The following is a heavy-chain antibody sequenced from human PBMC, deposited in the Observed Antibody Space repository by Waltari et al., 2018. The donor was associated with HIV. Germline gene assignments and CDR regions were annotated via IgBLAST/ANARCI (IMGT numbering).Heavy chain of an antibody. CDR1: GFTFSSYA. D-gene: IGHD5-18*01. CDR3: AKDKDGYSYGSGWFDP. V-gene: IGHV3-23*01. J-gene: IGHJ5*02. Sequence: EVQLLESGGGLVQPGGSLRLSCAASGFTFSSYAMSWVRQAPGKGLEWVSAISGSGGSTYYADSVKGRFTISRDNSKNTLYLQMNSLRAEDTAVYYCAKDKDGYSYGSGWFDPWGQGTLVTVSS. CDR2: ISGSGGST.